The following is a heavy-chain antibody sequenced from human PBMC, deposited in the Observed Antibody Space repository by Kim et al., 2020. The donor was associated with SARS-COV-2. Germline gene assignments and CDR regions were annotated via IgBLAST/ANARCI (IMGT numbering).Heavy chain of an antibody. D-gene: IGHD3-10*01. CDR3: AKGGPDGKTTHPGYYYGSGSYDY. CDR2: ISWNSGSI. CDR1: GFTFDDYA. J-gene: IGHJ4*02. V-gene: IGHV3-9*01. Sequence: GGSLRLSCAASGFTFDDYAMHWVRQAPGKGLEWVSGISWNSGSIGYADSVKGRFTISRDNAKNSLYLQMNSLRAEDTALYYCAKGGPDGKTTHPGYYYGSGSYDYWGQGTLVTVSS.